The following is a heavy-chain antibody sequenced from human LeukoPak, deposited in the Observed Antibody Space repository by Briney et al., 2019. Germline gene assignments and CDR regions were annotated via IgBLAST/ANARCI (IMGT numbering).Heavy chain of an antibody. J-gene: IGHJ4*02. V-gene: IGHV4-59*01. CDR3: ARAANILGRVVY. CDR1: GGSLSSYY. D-gene: IGHD2/OR15-2a*01. CDR2: IYYSGST. Sequence: SETLSLTCTVSGGSLSSYYWSWIRQPPGKGLEWIGYIYYSGSTNYNPSLKSRVTISVDTSKNHFSLKLTSVTAADTAVYYCARAANILGRVVYWGQGTLVTVSS.